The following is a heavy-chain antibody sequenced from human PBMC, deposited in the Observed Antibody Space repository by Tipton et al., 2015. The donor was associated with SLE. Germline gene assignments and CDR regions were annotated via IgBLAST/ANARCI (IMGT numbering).Heavy chain of an antibody. CDR2: IYSGSRRT. CDR1: GFIFSNFA. J-gene: IGHJ3*01. CDR3: AQDHGRDAFDV. Sequence: SLRLSCAASGFIFSNFAMSWVRQAPGKGPEWVSVIYSGSRRTFYADFVKGRFTVSRDDSKNTLYLQVNSLRVEDTAVYYCAQDHGRDAFDVWGQGTVVTVSS. V-gene: IGHV3-23*03.